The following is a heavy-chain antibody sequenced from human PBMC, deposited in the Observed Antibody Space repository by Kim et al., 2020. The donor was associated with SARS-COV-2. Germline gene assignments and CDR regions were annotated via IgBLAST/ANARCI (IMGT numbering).Heavy chain of an antibody. J-gene: IGHJ6*02. V-gene: IGHV1-18*01. CDR3: ARDMGSSRPRGYGMDV. D-gene: IGHD6-13*01. CDR2: ISAYNGNT. CDR1: GYTFTSYG. Sequence: ASVKVSCKASGYTFTSYGISWVRQAPGQGLEWMGWISAYNGNTNYAQKLQGRVTMTTDTSTSTAYMELRSLRSDDTAVYYCARDMGSSRPRGYGMDVWGQGTTVTVSS.